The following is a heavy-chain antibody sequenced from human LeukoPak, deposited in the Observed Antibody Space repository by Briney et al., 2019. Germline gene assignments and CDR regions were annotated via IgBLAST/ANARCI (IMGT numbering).Heavy chain of an antibody. Sequence: GESLRLSCAVSGFTFRNYAMHWVRQAPGKGLEYVSTISNNGGSGYYANSVQGRFTISRDNSKNTLYLQMGSLTTEDMAVYYCVRGALDYVRGAFDIWGQGTSVTVSS. J-gene: IGHJ3*02. CDR3: VRGALDYVRGAFDI. CDR2: ISNNGGSG. CDR1: GFTFRNYA. V-gene: IGHV3-64*01. D-gene: IGHD3-16*01.